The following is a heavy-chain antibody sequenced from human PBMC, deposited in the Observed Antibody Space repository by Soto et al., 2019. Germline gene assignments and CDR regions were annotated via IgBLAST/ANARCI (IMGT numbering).Heavy chain of an antibody. CDR1: GGSISSSSYY. CDR2: IYYSGST. CDR3: AGPSPPDCSSTSCYEGYYYYYGMDV. J-gene: IGHJ6*02. D-gene: IGHD2-2*01. V-gene: IGHV4-39*01. Sequence: ASETLSLTCTVSGGSISSSSYYWGWIRQPPGKGLEWIGSIYYSGSTYYNPSLKSRVTIYVDTSKNQFPRKLSSVTAADTAGYYCAGPSPPDCSSTSCYEGYYYYYGMDVWGQGTTVTVSS.